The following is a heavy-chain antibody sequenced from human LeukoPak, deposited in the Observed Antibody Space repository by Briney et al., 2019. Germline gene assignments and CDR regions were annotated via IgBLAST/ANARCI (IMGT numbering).Heavy chain of an antibody. CDR3: ARPEY. Sequence: PGGSLRLSCAASGFTFSSYAMDWVRQAPGKGLEWVAVISYDGSNKNYADSVKGRFTISRDNSKNTLYLQMNSLRAEDTAVYYCARPEYWGQGTLVTVSS. CDR2: ISYDGSNK. CDR1: GFTFSSYA. J-gene: IGHJ4*02. V-gene: IGHV3-30-3*01.